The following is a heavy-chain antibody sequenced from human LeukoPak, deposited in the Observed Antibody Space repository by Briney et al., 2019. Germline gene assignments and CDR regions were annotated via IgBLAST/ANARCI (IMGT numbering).Heavy chain of an antibody. D-gene: IGHD3-10*01. CDR3: ARAQSRITMVRGVISDY. J-gene: IGHJ4*02. Sequence: GGSLRLSCAASGFTFSSYAMHWVRQAPGKGLEWVAVISYDGSNKYYADSVKGRFTISRDNSKNTLYLQMNSLRAEDTAVYYCARAQSRITMVRGVISDYWGQGTLVTVSP. V-gene: IGHV3-30-3*01. CDR2: ISYDGSNK. CDR1: GFTFSSYA.